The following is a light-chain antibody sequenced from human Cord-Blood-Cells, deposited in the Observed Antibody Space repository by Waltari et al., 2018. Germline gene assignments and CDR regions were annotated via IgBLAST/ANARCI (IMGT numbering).Light chain of an antibody. CDR2: DAS. CDR3: QQYNSYSYT. J-gene: IGKJ2*01. Sequence: DIQMTQAPSTLSASVGDRVTTTCRASQSISSWLAWYHQKPGKAPKLLIYDASSLEIGVPSRFSGSGSGTEFTLTISSLQPDDFATYYCQQYNSYSYTVGQGTKLEIK. CDR1: QSISSW. V-gene: IGKV1-5*01.